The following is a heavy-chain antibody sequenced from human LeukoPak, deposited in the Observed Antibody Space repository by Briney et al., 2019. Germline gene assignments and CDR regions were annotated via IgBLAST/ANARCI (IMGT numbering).Heavy chain of an antibody. CDR3: AKGRGTYYYYGMDV. CDR1: GFTFDDYT. CDR2: ISWDGGST. J-gene: IGHJ6*02. V-gene: IGHV3-43*01. Sequence: GGSLRLSCAASGFTFDDYTMHWVRQAPGKGLEWVSLISWDGGSTYYADSVKGRFTISRDNSKNSLYLQMHSLRTEDTALYYCAKGRGTYYYYGMDVWGQGTTVTVSS. D-gene: IGHD3-16*01.